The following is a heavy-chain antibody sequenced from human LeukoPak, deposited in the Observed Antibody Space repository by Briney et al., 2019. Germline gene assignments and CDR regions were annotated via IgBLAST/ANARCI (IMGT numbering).Heavy chain of an antibody. CDR1: GGSISSVGYY. Sequence: SETLSLTCTVSGGSISSVGYYWSWIRQHPGKGLEWIGYIYYSGSTYYNPSLKSPVTISVDTSENQFSLRLSSVTAADTAVYYCARVVQDIVVVPAAMATFDYWGQGTLVTVSS. CDR2: IYYSGST. V-gene: IGHV4-31*01. D-gene: IGHD2-2*01. CDR3: ARVVQDIVVVPAAMATFDY. J-gene: IGHJ4*02.